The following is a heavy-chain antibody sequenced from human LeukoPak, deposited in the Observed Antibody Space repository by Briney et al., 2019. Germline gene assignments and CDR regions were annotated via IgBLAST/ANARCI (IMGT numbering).Heavy chain of an antibody. J-gene: IGHJ6*02. CDR1: GYTFTRYD. V-gene: IGHV1-8*01. D-gene: IGHD2-2*01. CDR3: ARGAPYCSSTRCSRGGNYYYGMDV. CDR2: MNPNSGNT. Sequence: ASVQVSCKASGYTFTRYDIHWVRQATGKGLEWMGWMNPNSGNTGYAQKFQGRVTMTRNASISTAYMELSSLRSEDTAVYYCARGAPYCSSTRCSRGGNYYYGMDVWGQGTTVTVSS.